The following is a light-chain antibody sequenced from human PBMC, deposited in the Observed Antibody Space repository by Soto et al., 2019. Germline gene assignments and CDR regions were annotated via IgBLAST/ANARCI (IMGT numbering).Light chain of an antibody. Sequence: QSVLTQPSSVSGAPGQRVTISCTGSSSNIGAGYDVHWYQQLPGTAPKLLIYGNSNRPSGVPDRFSGSKSGTSASLAITGLQAEDEADYYCQSYDSSLSGYVFGTWTKLTVL. V-gene: IGLV1-40*01. CDR2: GNS. CDR1: SSNIGAGYD. CDR3: QSYDSSLSGYV. J-gene: IGLJ1*01.